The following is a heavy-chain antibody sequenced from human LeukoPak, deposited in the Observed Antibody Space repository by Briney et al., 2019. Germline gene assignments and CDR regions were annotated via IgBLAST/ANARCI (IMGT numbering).Heavy chain of an antibody. J-gene: IGHJ3*02. CDR1: GFTFSSYA. CDR2: ISASDGRT. V-gene: IGHV3-23*01. D-gene: IGHD3-10*01. Sequence: PGGSLRLSCAASGFTFSSYAMSWVRQAPGKGLEWVSAISASDGRTWYADSVRGRFTISRDNFKNTLYVKINSLRAEDTAVYYCVRDKRFPDDVFDIWGQGTLVTVSS. CDR3: VRDKRFPDDVFDI.